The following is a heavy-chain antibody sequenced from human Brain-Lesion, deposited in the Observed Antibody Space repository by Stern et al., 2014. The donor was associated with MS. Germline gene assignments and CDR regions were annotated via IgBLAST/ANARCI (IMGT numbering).Heavy chain of an antibody. CDR3: ARAAPYDGSLTGFYHFDY. V-gene: IGHV4-61*01. Sequence: VQLVESGPGLVKPSETLSLTCTVSGGSIGVGSHYWGWGRQPPGRRLEWIGSINYSGSPNYNPSLKSRVTISVDPSKNQFSLRLYSVTAADTAVYYCARAAPYDGSLTGFYHFDYWGPGTLVTVSS. J-gene: IGHJ4*02. CDR1: GGSIGVGSHY. CDR2: INYSGSP. D-gene: IGHD3-9*01.